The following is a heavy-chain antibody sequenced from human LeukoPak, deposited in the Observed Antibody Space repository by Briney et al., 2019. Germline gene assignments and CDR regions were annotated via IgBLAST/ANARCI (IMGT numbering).Heavy chain of an antibody. J-gene: IGHJ4*02. Sequence: PGGSLRLSCAASGFTFSSYGMHWVRQAPGKGLEWVSSISSSSSYIYYADSVKGRFTISRDNAKNSLYLQMNSLRAEDTAVYYCARDRTSVGATPGDYWGQGTLVTVSS. CDR3: ARDRTSVGATPGDY. CDR2: ISSSSSYI. CDR1: GFTFSSYG. D-gene: IGHD1-26*01. V-gene: IGHV3-21*01.